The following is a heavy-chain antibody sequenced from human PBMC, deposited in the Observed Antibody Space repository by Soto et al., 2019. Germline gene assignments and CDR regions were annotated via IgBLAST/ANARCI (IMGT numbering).Heavy chain of an antibody. CDR3: AREGGESSDGLYYFDS. D-gene: IGHD3-16*01. J-gene: IGHJ4*02. CDR1: GGSVSSESYY. V-gene: IGHV4-61*01. CDR2: VENSGST. Sequence: SETLSLTCSVSGGSVSSESYYWSWIRQTPGKGLEWIGNVENSGSTKYNPSLKSRVTISVDTSKNQFSLKLSSVTGADTAVYFCAREGGESSDGLYYFDSWGQGSLVTVSS.